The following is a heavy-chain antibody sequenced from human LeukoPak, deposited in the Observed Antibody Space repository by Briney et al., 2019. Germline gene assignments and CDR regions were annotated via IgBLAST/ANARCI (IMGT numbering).Heavy chain of an antibody. CDR2: ISASGATT. D-gene: IGHD3-22*01. V-gene: IGHV3-23*01. Sequence: PGGSLRLSCAASGFTFTSYAMNWVRQAPGKGLEWVSVISASGATTDYADSVKGRFTISRDNSKNTLYLQMNSLRAEDTAVYHCTKGSYYDNSGRAYFDYWGQGTLVTVSS. CDR3: TKGSYYDNSGRAYFDY. CDR1: GFTFTSYA. J-gene: IGHJ4*02.